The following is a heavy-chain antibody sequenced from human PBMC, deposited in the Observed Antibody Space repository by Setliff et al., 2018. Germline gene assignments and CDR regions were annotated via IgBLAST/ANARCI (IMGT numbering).Heavy chain of an antibody. J-gene: IGHJ6*03. Sequence: GGSLRLSCAASGFTFSSYAMHWVRQAPGKGLEWVALISNDDTKKYFADSVKGRFTISRDSSRNTLYLQMSSLRPEDTALYYCARSTETFSGEDFYFFYYMDVWGKGTTVTVSS. D-gene: IGHD4-4*01. CDR2: ISNDDTKK. CDR3: ARSTETFSGEDFYFFYYMDV. CDR1: GFTFSSYA. V-gene: IGHV3-30*04.